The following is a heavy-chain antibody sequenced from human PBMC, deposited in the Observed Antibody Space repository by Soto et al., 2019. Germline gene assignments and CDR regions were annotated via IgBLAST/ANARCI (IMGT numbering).Heavy chain of an antibody. CDR3: ARVIPGAEAWFDP. Sequence: QGQLVQSGAEVKKPGAPVKVSCTASGNPFTTFGVTWVGQAPGQGLEWMGWISAYTDDPNYAQKFQGRVTMTIDTSTSTAYLDLRSLTSDDTAVYYCARVIPGAEAWFDPWGQGTLVTVSS. J-gene: IGHJ5*02. D-gene: IGHD2-2*01. CDR1: GNPFTTFG. CDR2: ISAYTDDP. V-gene: IGHV1-18*01.